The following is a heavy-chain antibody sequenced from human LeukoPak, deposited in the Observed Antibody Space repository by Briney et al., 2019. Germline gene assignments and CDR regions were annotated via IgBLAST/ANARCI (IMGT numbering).Heavy chain of an antibody. CDR3: ARGQVGATGVDY. J-gene: IGHJ4*02. D-gene: IGHD1-26*01. CDR1: GYTFTGYY. V-gene: IGHV1-18*04. CDR2: ISAYNGNT. Sequence: ASVKVSCKASGYTFTGYYMHWVRQAPGQGLEWMGWISAYNGNTNYAQKLQGRVTMTTDTSTSTAYMELRSLRSDDTAVYYCARGQVGATGVDYWGQGTLVTVSS.